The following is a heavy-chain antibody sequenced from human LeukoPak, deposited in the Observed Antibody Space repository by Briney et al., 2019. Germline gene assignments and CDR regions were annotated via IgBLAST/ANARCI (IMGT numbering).Heavy chain of an antibody. Sequence: HPSETLSLTCTVSGGSISSYYWSWIRQPPGKGLEWIGYIYYSGSTNYNPSLKSRVTISVDTSKNQFSLKLSSVTAADTAVYYCARGTVAGISGFDYWGQGTLVTVSS. D-gene: IGHD6-19*01. J-gene: IGHJ4*02. CDR1: GGSISSYY. CDR2: IYYSGST. CDR3: ARGTVAGISGFDY. V-gene: IGHV4-59*01.